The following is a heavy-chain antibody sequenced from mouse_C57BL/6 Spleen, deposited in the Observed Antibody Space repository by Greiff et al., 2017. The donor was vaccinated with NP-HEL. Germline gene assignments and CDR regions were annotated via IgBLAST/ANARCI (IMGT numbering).Heavy chain of an antibody. J-gene: IGHJ3*01. CDR3: ARAYSNYSFAY. CDR2: ISDGGSYT. D-gene: IGHD2-5*01. CDR1: GFTFSSYA. Sequence: EVQVVESGGGLVKPGGSLKLSCAASGFTFSSYAMSWVRQTPEKRLEWVATISDGGSYTYYPDNVKGRFTISRDNAKNNLYLQMSHLKSEDTAMYYCARAYSNYSFAYWGQGTLVTVSA. V-gene: IGHV5-4*01.